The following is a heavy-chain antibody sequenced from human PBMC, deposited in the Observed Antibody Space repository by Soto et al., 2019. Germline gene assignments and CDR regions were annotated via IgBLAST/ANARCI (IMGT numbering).Heavy chain of an antibody. J-gene: IGHJ6*02. V-gene: IGHV2-26*01. D-gene: IGHD2-2*01. CDR3: ARIPDCSSTSCTGSYYYYGMDV. Sequence: QVTLKESGPVLVKPTETLTLTCTVSGFSLSNARMGVSWIRQPPGKALEWLAHIFSNDEKSYSTSLKSRLTISKDTSKSQVVLTMTNIDPVDTATYYCARIPDCSSTSCTGSYYYYGMDVWGQGTTVTVS. CDR1: GFSLSNARMG. CDR2: IFSNDEK.